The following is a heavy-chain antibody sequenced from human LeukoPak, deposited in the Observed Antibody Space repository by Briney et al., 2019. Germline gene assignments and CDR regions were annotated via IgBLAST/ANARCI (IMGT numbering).Heavy chain of an antibody. Sequence: ASVKVSCKASGYTFTSYDINWVRQATGQGVERMGWMNPNSGNTGYAQKFQGRVTMTRNTSISTAYMELSSLRSEDTAVYYCARGPYGYYDFWTGYYDFDYWGQGTLVTVSS. CDR3: ARGPYGYYDFWTGYYDFDY. V-gene: IGHV1-8*01. J-gene: IGHJ4*02. D-gene: IGHD3-3*01. CDR2: MNPNSGNT. CDR1: GYTFTSYD.